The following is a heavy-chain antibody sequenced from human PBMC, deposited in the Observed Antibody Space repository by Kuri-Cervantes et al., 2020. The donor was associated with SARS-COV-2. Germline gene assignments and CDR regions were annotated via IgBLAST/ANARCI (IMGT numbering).Heavy chain of an antibody. Sequence: GESLKISCAASGFTFSSYSMNWVRQAPGKGLGWVSSISSSSSYIYYADSVKGRFTISRDNAKNSLYLQMNSLRAEDTAVYYCARESYDFWSGGVDYWGQGTLVTVSS. CDR3: ARESYDFWSGGVDY. CDR1: GFTFSSYS. V-gene: IGHV3-21*01. CDR2: ISSSSSYI. D-gene: IGHD3-3*01. J-gene: IGHJ4*02.